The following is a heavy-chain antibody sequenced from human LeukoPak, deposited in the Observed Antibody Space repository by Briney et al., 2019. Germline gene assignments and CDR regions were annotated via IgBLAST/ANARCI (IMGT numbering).Heavy chain of an antibody. J-gene: IGHJ4*02. Sequence: SETLSLTCTVSGGSISIYYWSWIRQPAGKGLEWIGRIYTSGSTNYNPSLKSRVTMSVDTSKNQFSLKLSSVTAADTAVYYCASFFMVRGVIYGDYWGQGTLVTVSS. V-gene: IGHV4-4*07. CDR2: IYTSGST. CDR3: ASFFMVRGVIYGDY. D-gene: IGHD3-10*01. CDR1: GGSISIYY.